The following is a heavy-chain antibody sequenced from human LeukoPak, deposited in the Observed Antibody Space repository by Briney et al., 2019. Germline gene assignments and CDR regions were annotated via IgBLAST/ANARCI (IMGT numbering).Heavy chain of an antibody. V-gene: IGHV1-2*02. J-gene: IGHJ4*02. Sequence: GASVKVSCKASGYRFTDHLIHWIRQAPGQGLEWMGWINPNTGDTISAQKFQGRVAMTRDTSITTTYMELTGPESGDGAMYFCTRDLRIAPAVAFFDSWGQGTRVTVSS. CDR1: GYRFTDHL. D-gene: IGHD2-15*01. CDR2: INPNTGDT. CDR3: TRDLRIAPAVAFFDS.